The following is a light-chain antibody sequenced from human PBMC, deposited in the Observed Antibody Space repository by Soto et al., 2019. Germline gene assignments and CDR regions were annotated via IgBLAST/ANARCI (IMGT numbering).Light chain of an antibody. V-gene: IGLV2-18*02. CDR3: TSYTSNRTCV. CDR2: EVT. CDR1: SSDVGNYNR. Sequence: QSALTQPPSVSGSPGQSVTISCTGTSSDVGNYNRVSWYQQPTGTAPKLMIYEVTTRPSGVPNRFSASKSGNTASLTISGLQAEDDADYYCTSYTSNRTCVFGGGTQVTV. J-gene: IGLJ3*02.